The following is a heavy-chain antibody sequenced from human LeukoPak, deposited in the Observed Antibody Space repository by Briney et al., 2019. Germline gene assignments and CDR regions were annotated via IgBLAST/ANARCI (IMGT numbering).Heavy chain of an antibody. Sequence: ETLALTCTVSGGSISSSSYYWGWIRQPPGKGLEWIGSIYYSGSTYHNPSLKSRVTISVDTSKNQFSLKLSSVTAADTAVYYCARRPAAPAGWFDPWGQGTLVTVSS. J-gene: IGHJ5*02. V-gene: IGHV4-39*01. CDR1: GGSISSSSYY. D-gene: IGHD2-2*01. CDR2: IYYSGST. CDR3: ARRPAAPAGWFDP.